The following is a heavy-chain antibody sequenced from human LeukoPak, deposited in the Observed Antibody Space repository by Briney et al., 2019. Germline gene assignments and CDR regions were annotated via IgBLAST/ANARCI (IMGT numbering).Heavy chain of an antibody. J-gene: IGHJ4*02. CDR3: ARENAAMVNPFDY. D-gene: IGHD5-18*01. CDR1: GDSISRYY. Sequence: PSETLSLTCTVSGDSISRYYWSWIRQPPGKGLEWIGEINHSGSTNYNPSLKSRVTISVDTSKNQFSLKLSSVTAADTAVYYCARENAAMVNPFDYWGQGTLVTVSS. V-gene: IGHV4-34*01. CDR2: INHSGST.